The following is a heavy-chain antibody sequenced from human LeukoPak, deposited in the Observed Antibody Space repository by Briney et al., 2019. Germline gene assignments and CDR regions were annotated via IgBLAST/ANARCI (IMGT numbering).Heavy chain of an antibody. D-gene: IGHD3-22*01. CDR2: IYYSGST. J-gene: IGHJ4*02. V-gene: IGHV4-59*01. Sequence: SETLSLTCTISGGSISSYYWSWIRQPPGKGLEWIGYIYYSGSTNYNPSLKSRVTITVDTSKNQFSLKLSSVTAADTAVYYRARKSASSGYYQFDYWGQGTLVTVSS. CDR3: ARKSASSGYYQFDY. CDR1: GGSISSYY.